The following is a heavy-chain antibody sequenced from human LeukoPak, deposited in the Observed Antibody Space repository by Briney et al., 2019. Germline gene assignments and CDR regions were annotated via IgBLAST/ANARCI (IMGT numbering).Heavy chain of an antibody. CDR1: GFIVSTNY. Sequence: GGSLRLSCAASGFIVSTNYMSWVRQAPGKGLEWVSVIFSGGSTYYADSVKGRFTISRDKSNNTLYLQMNSLRAEDTAVYYCARGPGKASFDYWGQGALVTVSS. CDR2: IFSGGST. D-gene: IGHD3-10*01. J-gene: IGHJ4*02. V-gene: IGHV3-53*01. CDR3: ARGPGKASFDY.